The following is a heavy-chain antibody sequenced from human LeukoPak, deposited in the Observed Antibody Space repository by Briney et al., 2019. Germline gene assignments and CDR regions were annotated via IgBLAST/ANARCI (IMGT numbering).Heavy chain of an antibody. CDR1: GGSFSGYY. CDR3: VVGSSGWLLDY. Sequence: SETLSLTCAVYGGSFSGYYCSWIRQPPGKGLEWIGEINHSGSTNYNPSLKSRVTISVDTSKNQFSLKMSSVTAADTAVYYCVVGSSGWLLDYWGQGTRITVSS. D-gene: IGHD6-19*01. CDR2: INHSGST. V-gene: IGHV4-34*01. J-gene: IGHJ4*02.